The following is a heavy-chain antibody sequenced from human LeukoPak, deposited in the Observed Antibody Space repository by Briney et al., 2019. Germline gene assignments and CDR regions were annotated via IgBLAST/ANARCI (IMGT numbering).Heavy chain of an antibody. V-gene: IGHV1-18*04. J-gene: IGHJ5*02. CDR1: GYTFTNYG. Sequence: ASVKVSCKASGYTFTNYGISWVRQAPGQGLEWMGWISPYNGNTNYAQKLQGRVTMTTDTSTSTAYMELRSLRSDDTAVYYYARSASGVLWWFDPWGQGTLVTVSS. D-gene: IGHD2-2*01. CDR2: ISPYNGNT. CDR3: ARSASGVLWWFDP.